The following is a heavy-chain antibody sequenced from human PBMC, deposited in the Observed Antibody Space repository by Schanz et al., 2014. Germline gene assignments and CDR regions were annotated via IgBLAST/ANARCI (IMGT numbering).Heavy chain of an antibody. CDR3: ARSRDLNSIFDF. J-gene: IGHJ4*02. D-gene: IGHD2-21*01. V-gene: IGHV3-48*01. CDR1: GFTFITYT. CDR2: ISSSGTSI. Sequence: EVQLVESGGGVVQPGGSLRLSCATSGFTFITYTMNWVRQTPGKGLEWVSFISSSGTSIYYADSVKGRFTISRDNAKNSLYLQMNSLRAEDTAVYYCARSRDLNSIFDFWGRGTLVTVSS.